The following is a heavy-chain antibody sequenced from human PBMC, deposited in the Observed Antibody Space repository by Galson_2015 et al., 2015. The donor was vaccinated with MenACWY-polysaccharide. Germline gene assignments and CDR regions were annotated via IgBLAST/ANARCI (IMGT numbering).Heavy chain of an antibody. CDR1: GGSFSGYY. CDR3: ARGHRERRIVMVTPGYFQH. CDR2: INHSGST. D-gene: IGHD2-21*02. V-gene: IGHV4-34*01. J-gene: IGHJ1*01. Sequence: SETLSLTCAVYGGSFSGYYWSWIRQPPGKGLEWIGEINHSGSTNYNPSLKSRVTISVDTSKNQFSLKLSSVTAADTAVYYCARGHRERRIVMVTPGYFQHWGQGTLVTVSS.